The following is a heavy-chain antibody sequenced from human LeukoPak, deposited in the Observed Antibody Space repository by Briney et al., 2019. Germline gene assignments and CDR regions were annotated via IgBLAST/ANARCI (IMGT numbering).Heavy chain of an antibody. CDR3: ARGGYHHGFDI. CDR1: GFTFNSYW. J-gene: IGHJ3*02. D-gene: IGHD2-15*01. V-gene: IGHV3-74*01. Sequence: GGSLRLSCAASGFTFNSYWFHWVRHAPGKGLVWVSRINSDGSDTIYADSVKGRFTISRDNAKSMVYLQMNSLKAEDTAVYYCARGGYHHGFDIWGQGTMVTVSS. CDR2: INSDGSDT.